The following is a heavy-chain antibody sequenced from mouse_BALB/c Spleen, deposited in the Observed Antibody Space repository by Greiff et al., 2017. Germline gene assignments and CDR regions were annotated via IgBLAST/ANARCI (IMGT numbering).Heavy chain of an antibody. Sequence: VKLVDSGPELVKPGALVKISCKASGYTFTSYDINWVKQRPGQGLEWIGWIYPGDGSTKYNEKFKGKATLTADKSSSTAYMQLSSLTSENSAVYFCARDGEGFAYWGQGTLVTVSA. J-gene: IGHJ3*01. CDR3: ARDGEGFAY. CDR2: IYPGDGST. V-gene: IGHV1S56*01. CDR1: GYTFTSYD.